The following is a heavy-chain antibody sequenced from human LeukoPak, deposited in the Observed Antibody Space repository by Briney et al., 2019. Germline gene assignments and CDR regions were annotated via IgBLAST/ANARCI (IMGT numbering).Heavy chain of an antibody. J-gene: IGHJ4*02. CDR3: GRENWKDYYDSRGFDY. CDR1: GFTFSSYS. Sequence: PGGSLRLSCAASGFTFSSYSMNWVRQAPGKGLEWVSYISSTSSTIYYADSVKGRFTISRDNAKNSLYLQMNSLRDEDTAVYYCGRENWKDYYDSRGFDYWGQGTLVTVSS. CDR2: ISSTSSTI. D-gene: IGHD3-22*01. V-gene: IGHV3-48*02.